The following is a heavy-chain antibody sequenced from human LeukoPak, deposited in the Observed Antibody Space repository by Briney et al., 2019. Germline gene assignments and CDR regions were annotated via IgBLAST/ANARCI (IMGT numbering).Heavy chain of an antibody. CDR2: ISGSGYNT. Sequence: GGSLRLSCAASGFTFDSYAMSWVRQAPGKGLEWVSSISGSGYNTYYADSVKGRFIISRDNPKNTLYPQMSGLRDEDTAVYYCAKDNRAFCTSGVCSSFDYWGQGALVTVSS. CDR1: GFTFDSYA. V-gene: IGHV3-23*01. CDR3: AKDNRAFCTSGVCSSFDY. J-gene: IGHJ4*02. D-gene: IGHD2-8*01.